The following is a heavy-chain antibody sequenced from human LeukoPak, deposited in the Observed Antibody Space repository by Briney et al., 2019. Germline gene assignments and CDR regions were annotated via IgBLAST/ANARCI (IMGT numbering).Heavy chain of an antibody. D-gene: IGHD2-2*01. CDR1: GYSFTSYW. V-gene: IGHV5-51*01. CDR2: IYPGDSDT. CDR3: ARRVGGYCSSTSCYSASTYDAFDI. Sequence: GESLKISCKGSGYSFTSYWIGWVRQMPGNGLEWMGIIYPGDSDTRYSPSFQGQVTISADKSISTAYLQWSSLKASDTAMCYCARRVGGYCSSTSCYSASTYDAFDIWGQGTMVTVSS. J-gene: IGHJ3*02.